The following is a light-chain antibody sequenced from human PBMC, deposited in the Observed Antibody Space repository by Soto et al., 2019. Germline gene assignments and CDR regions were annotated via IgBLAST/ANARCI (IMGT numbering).Light chain of an antibody. CDR3: LQYTNWPWT. V-gene: IGKV3-15*01. Sequence: EIVMTQSPATLSVSPGERATLSCRASHSVSSNLAWYQQKPGQAPRFLIYGASTRATSIPARFSGSGSGTEFTLTISSLQSEDFAVYYCLQYTNWPWTFGQGTKVEIK. CDR1: HSVSSN. CDR2: GAS. J-gene: IGKJ1*01.